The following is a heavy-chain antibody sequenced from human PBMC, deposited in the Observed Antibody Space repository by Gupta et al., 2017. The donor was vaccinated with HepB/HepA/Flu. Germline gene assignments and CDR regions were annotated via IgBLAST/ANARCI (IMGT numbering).Heavy chain of an antibody. CDR3: AVVPAAIRGWFDP. CDR1: GYTFTGYY. Sequence: QVQLVQSGAEVKKPGASVKVSCKAAGYTFTGYYMHGVRQAPGQGLEWMGWINPNSGGTNYAQKFQGRVTMTRDTSISTAYMELSRLRSDDTAVYYCAVVPAAIRGWFDPWGQGTLVTVSS. V-gene: IGHV1-2*02. CDR2: INPNSGGT. J-gene: IGHJ5*02. D-gene: IGHD2-2*02.